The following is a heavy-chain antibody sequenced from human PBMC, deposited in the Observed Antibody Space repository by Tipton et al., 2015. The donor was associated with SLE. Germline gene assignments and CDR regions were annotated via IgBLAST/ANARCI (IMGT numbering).Heavy chain of an antibody. CDR2: IYHSGST. J-gene: IGHJ4*02. Sequence: TLSLTCAVSGYSISSGYYWGWIRQPPGKGLEWIGSIYHSGSTYYNPSLESRVTISADTSKNQFSLKLSSGTAADMAVYYCAKAGRDYGDYLTYDNWGQGTLVTVSS. V-gene: IGHV4-38-2*01. D-gene: IGHD4-17*01. CDR1: GYSISSGYY. CDR3: AKAGRDYGDYLTYDN.